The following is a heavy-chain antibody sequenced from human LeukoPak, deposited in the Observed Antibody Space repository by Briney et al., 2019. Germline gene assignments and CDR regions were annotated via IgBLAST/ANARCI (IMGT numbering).Heavy chain of an antibody. Sequence: GGSLRLSCAASGFTFSGYWMHWVRQDPGKGLVWVSRINSDGSSITYADSVKGRFTISRDNAKNTLYLQMNSLGVEDTAVYYCAREGRVSGYDFDSWGQGTLVTVSS. V-gene: IGHV3-74*03. D-gene: IGHD5-12*01. CDR2: INSDGSSI. CDR3: AREGRVSGYDFDS. J-gene: IGHJ4*02. CDR1: GFTFSGYW.